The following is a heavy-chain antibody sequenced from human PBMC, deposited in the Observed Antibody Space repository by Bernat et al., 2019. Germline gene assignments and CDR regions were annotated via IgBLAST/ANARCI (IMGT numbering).Heavy chain of an antibody. V-gene: IGHV3-66*01. Sequence: EVQLVESGGGLDQPGGSLRLSCAASGFTVSSNYMSWVRQAPGKGLEWVSVIYSGGSTYYADSVKGRFTISRDNSKNTLYLQMNSLRAEDTAVYYCARTTYYYDSSGYYDIGQFDYWGQGTLVTVSS. CDR2: IYSGGST. D-gene: IGHD3-22*01. CDR1: GFTVSSNY. CDR3: ARTTYYYDSSGYYDIGQFDY. J-gene: IGHJ4*02.